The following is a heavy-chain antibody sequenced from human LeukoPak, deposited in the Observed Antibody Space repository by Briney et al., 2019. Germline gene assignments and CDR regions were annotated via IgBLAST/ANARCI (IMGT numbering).Heavy chain of an antibody. D-gene: IGHD1-26*01. V-gene: IGHV3-30*02. J-gene: IGHJ6*03. CDR3: ARDPYSGSYGAYYYYYMDV. CDR2: IRYDGFNK. Sequence: PGGSLRLSCAASGFAASGFTFSTFGMHWVRQAPGKGLEWVAFIRYDGFNKYYADSVKGRFTISRDNSKNTLYLQMNSLRAEDTAVYYCARDPYSGSYGAYYYYYMDVWGKGTTVTISS. CDR1: GFTFSTFG.